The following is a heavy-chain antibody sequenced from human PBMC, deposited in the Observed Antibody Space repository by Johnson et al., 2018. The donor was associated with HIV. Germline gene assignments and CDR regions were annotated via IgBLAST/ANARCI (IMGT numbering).Heavy chain of an antibody. J-gene: IGHJ3*02. CDR1: GFIFSNYW. CDR2: INSDGTAT. D-gene: IGHD7-27*01. Sequence: VQLVESGGGLVQPGGSLRLSCAASGFIFSNYWMHWVRQVPGRGLVWVARINSDGTATSYADPVKGRLTISRDNAKSTLYLEMNSLRAEDTAVYYCARVKSYGNWGTRKGGRESRAAFDIWGQGTMVTVSS. CDR3: ARVKSYGNWGTRKGGRESRAAFDI. V-gene: IGHV3-74*02.